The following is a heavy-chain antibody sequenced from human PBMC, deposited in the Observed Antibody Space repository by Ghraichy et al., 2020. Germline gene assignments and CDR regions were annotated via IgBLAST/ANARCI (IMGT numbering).Heavy chain of an antibody. CDR1: GFTISSYA. CDR2: ISDSGAST. CDR3: AKALDSSSWLLYRVDY. D-gene: IGHD6-13*01. J-gene: IGHJ4*02. Sequence: GGSLRLSCAASGFTISSYAMSWVRQAPGKGLEWVSAISDSGASTYYADSVKGRFSISRDNSKNTLYLQMNSLRAEDTAVYYCAKALDSSSWLLYRVDYWGQGTLVTVSS. V-gene: IGHV3-23*01.